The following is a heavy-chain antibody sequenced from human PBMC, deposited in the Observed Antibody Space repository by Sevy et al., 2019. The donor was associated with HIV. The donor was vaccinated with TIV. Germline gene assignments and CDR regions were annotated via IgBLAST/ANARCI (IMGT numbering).Heavy chain of an antibody. Sequence: SETLSLMCSVHGGTINSYFRNWIRQPPGKGLEWIGNIYYSGSTKYNPSLKSRVTMSVDTSKNQFSLRLTSVTAADTAVYYCARRVAGEPYYYGMDVWGQGTTVTVSS. CDR1: GGTINSYF. CDR3: ARRVAGEPYYYGMDV. CDR2: IYYSGST. D-gene: IGHD3-16*01. J-gene: IGHJ6*02. V-gene: IGHV4-59*01.